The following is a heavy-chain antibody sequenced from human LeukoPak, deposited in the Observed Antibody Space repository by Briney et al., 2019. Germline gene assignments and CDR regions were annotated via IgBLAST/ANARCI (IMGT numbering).Heavy chain of an antibody. CDR3: AIRRTIFGVVSVPYYMDV. CDR1: GGSFSGYY. D-gene: IGHD3-3*01. J-gene: IGHJ6*03. CDR2: INHSGST. V-gene: IGHV4-34*01. Sequence: SETLSLTCAVYGGSFSGYYWSWIRQPPGKGLEWIGEINHSGSTNYNPSLKSRVTMSVDTSKNQFSLKLSSVTAADTAVYYCAIRRTIFGVVSVPYYMDVWGKGTTVTVSS.